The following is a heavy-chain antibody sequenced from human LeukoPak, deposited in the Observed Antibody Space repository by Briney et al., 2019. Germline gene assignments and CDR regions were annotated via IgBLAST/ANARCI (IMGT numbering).Heavy chain of an antibody. CDR3: AKGRYCSSTSCLTAAFDI. V-gene: IGHV3-23*01. CDR2: ISGSGSRT. J-gene: IGHJ3*02. D-gene: IGHD2-2*01. CDR1: GFTFSSYV. Sequence: GRSLRLSCAASGFTFSSYVMSWVRQAPGKGLEWVSAISGSGSRTDYADSVKGRFTISRDNSKNTLYLQMNSLRADDTAVYYCAKGRYCSSTSCLTAAFDIWGQGTMVTVSS.